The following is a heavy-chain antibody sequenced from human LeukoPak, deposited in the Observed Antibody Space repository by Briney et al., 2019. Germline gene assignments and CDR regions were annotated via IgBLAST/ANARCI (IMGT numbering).Heavy chain of an antibody. D-gene: IGHD2-15*01. Sequence: SGGSLRLSCAASRFIISDYNMTWIRQAPGKGLEWVSYISSSGSAIYYADSVKGRFTVSRDNARNSLYLQMNSLRVEDTAVYYCATLGRNYFDSWGQGSLVTVSS. J-gene: IGHJ4*02. CDR2: ISSSGSAI. CDR1: RFIISDYN. CDR3: ATLGRNYFDS. V-gene: IGHV3-11*01.